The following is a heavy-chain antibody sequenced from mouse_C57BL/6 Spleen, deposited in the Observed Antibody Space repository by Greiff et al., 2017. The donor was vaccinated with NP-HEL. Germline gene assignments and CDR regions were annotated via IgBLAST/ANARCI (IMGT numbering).Heavy chain of an antibody. V-gene: IGHV14-1*01. CDR3: TTGTRWYFDV. CDR2: IDPEDGDT. Sequence: VHVKQSGAELVRPGASVKLSCTASGFNIKDYYMHWVKQRPEQGLEWIGRIDPEDGDTEYAPKFQGKATMTADTSSNTAYLQLSSLTSEDTAVYYCTTGTRWYFDVWGTGTTVTVSS. CDR1: GFNIKDYY. D-gene: IGHD4-1*01. J-gene: IGHJ1*03.